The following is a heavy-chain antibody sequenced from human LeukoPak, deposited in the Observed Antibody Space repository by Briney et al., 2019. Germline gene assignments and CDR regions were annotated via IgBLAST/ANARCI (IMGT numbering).Heavy chain of an antibody. CDR3: AKWRRSSPIGGMDV. D-gene: IGHD5-24*01. Sequence: GGSLRLSCTASGLTFSSYAMNWVRQAPGKGLEGVSSISDTGDYTDHADSVKGRFTISRDNSKNTLYLLMNSLRAEDTAVYYCAKWRRSSPIGGMDVWGQGTTVTFS. J-gene: IGHJ6*02. CDR2: ISDTGDYT. V-gene: IGHV3-23*01. CDR1: GLTFSSYA.